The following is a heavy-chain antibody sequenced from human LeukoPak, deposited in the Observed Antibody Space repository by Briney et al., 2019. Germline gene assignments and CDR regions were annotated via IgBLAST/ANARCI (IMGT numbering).Heavy chain of an antibody. J-gene: IGHJ4*02. Sequence: QPGGSLRLSCAASGFTVSSKYMSWVRQAPGKGLEGVSVIFNGGSTYYADSVKGRFTISTDNSKNMLYLQMNSLRAEDTAVYYCARGLFASGSYCNFFDYWAQGTLVTVSS. D-gene: IGHD3-10*01. CDR2: IFNGGST. CDR3: ARGLFASGSYCNFFDY. V-gene: IGHV3-66*01. CDR1: GFTVSSKY.